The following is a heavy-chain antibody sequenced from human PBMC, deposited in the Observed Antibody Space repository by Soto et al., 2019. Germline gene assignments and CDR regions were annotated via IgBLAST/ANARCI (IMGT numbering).Heavy chain of an antibody. D-gene: IGHD4-17*01. CDR3: AILPYGSAFDY. CDR1: GFTVSSNY. J-gene: IGHJ4*02. V-gene: IGHV3-53*01. Sequence: AGGSLRLSCAASGFTVSSNYMSWVRQAPGKGLEWVSVIHSGGSTYYADSVKGRCTISRDNSKNTVYLQMDSLRAEDTAVYYCAILPYGSAFDYWGQGTLVTVSS. CDR2: IHSGGST.